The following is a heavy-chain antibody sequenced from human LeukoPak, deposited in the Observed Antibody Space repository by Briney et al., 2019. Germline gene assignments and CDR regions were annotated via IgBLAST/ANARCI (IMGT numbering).Heavy chain of an antibody. CDR2: ISYDGSNK. CDR3: ARDRGWELLRFVPDDY. D-gene: IGHD1-26*01. CDR1: GFTFSSYA. V-gene: IGHV3-30-3*01. J-gene: IGHJ4*02. Sequence: GGSLRLSCAASGFTFSSYAMHWVRQAPGKGLEWVAVISYDGSNKYYADSVKGRLTISRDNSKNTLYLQMNSLRAEDTAVYYCARDRGWELLRFVPDDYWGQGTLVTVSS.